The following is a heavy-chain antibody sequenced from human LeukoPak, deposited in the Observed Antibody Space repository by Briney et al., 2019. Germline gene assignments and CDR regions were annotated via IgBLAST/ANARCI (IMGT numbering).Heavy chain of an antibody. CDR3: AGRIFDI. V-gene: IGHV3-7*01. CDR1: GFTFRNYW. CDR2: IKEDGSEK. Sequence: GSLRLSCAASGFTFRNYWMAWVRQAPGKGLEWVANIKEDGSEKYYLDSVQGRFTISRDNAKSALYLQMNSLRAEDTAVYYCAGRIFDIWGQGTVVTVSS. J-gene: IGHJ3*02.